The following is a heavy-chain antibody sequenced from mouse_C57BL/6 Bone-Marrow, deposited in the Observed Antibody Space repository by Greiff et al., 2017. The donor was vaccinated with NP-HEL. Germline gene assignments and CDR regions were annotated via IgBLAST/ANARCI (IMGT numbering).Heavy chain of an antibody. V-gene: IGHV3-6*01. Sequence: EVKLMESGPGLVKPSQSLSLTCSVTGYSINSGYYWNWIRQFPGNKLEWMGYISYDGSNNYNPSLKNRISITRDTSKNQFFLKLNSVTTEDTATYYCAREDGYYLYWGQGTTLTVSS. D-gene: IGHD2-3*01. CDR1: GYSINSGYY. CDR2: ISYDGSN. J-gene: IGHJ2*01. CDR3: AREDGYYLY.